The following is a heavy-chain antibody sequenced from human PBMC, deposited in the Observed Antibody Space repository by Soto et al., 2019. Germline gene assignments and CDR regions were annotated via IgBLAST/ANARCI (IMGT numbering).Heavy chain of an antibody. Sequence: ASVKVSCKASGYTFTSYYMHWVRRAPGQGLEWMGWISGYNGHTKYAQKFQGRVTMTTDTSTSTVYMDLRSLRSDDTAVYYCAREGEMPYYYYGLDVWGQGTTVTAP. J-gene: IGHJ6*02. CDR1: GYTFTSYY. V-gene: IGHV1-18*04. CDR3: AREGEMPYYYYGLDV. CDR2: ISGYNGHT. D-gene: IGHD3-16*01.